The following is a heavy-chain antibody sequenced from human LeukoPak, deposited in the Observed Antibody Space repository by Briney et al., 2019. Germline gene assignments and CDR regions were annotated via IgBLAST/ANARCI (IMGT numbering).Heavy chain of an antibody. CDR1: GGSISSSSYY. J-gene: IGHJ4*02. V-gene: IGHV4-39*01. CDR2: IYYSGST. D-gene: IGHD4-23*01. CDR3: ARHATVVNYYFDY. Sequence: SETLSLTCTVSGGSISSSSYYWGWIRQPPGKGLEWIGSIYYSGSTNYNPSLKSRVTISVDTSKNQFSLKLSSVTAADTAVYYCARHATVVNYYFDYWGQGTLVTVSS.